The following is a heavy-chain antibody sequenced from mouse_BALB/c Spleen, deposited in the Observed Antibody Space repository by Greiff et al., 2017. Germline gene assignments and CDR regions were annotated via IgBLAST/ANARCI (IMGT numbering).Heavy chain of an antibody. V-gene: IGHV5-6*01. CDR2: ISSGGSYT. D-gene: IGHD1-1*01. Sequence: EVKLMESGGDLVKPGGSLKLSCAASGFTFSSYGMSWVRQTPDKRLEWVATISSGGSYTYYPDSVKGRFTISRDNAKNTLYLQMSSLKSEDTAMFYWARQYYGRSYFDYRGQGTTLTGSP. CDR1: GFTFSSYG. J-gene: IGHJ2*01. CDR3: ARQYYGRSYFDY.